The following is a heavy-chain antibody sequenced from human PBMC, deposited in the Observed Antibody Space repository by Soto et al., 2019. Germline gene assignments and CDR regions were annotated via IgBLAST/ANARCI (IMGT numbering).Heavy chain of an antibody. CDR2: IYPGDSDT. Sequence: GESLKISCKGSGYSFTSYWIGWVRQMPGKGLEWMGIIYPGDSDTRYSPSFQGQVTISADKSISTAYLQWSSLKASDTAMYYCARGLVPAADPGNWFDPWGQGTLVTVSS. V-gene: IGHV5-51*01. CDR3: ARGLVPAADPGNWFDP. D-gene: IGHD2-2*01. CDR1: GYSFTSYW. J-gene: IGHJ5*02.